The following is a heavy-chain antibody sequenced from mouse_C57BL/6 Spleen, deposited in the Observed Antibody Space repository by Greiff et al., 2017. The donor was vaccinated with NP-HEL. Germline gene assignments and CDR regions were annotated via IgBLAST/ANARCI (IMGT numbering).Heavy chain of an antibody. D-gene: IGHD1-1*01. CDR2: IYPYNGVS. CDR3: ARERDYYGSSYFDY. CDR1: GYSFTGYY. V-gene: IGHV1-31*01. J-gene: IGHJ2*01. Sequence: EVQLQESGPELVKPGASVKISCKASGYSFTGYYMHWVKQSHGNILDWIGYIYPYNGVSSYNQKFKGKATLTVDKSSSTAYMERRSLTSEDSAVYYCARERDYYGSSYFDYWGQGTTLTVSS.